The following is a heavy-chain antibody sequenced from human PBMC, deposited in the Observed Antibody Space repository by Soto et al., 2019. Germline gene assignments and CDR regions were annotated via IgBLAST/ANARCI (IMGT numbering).Heavy chain of an antibody. CDR3: ARALGLYSGSYDIGY. Sequence: QVQLVQSGAEVKKPGASVKVSCKASGYTFTSYGLSWVRQAPGQGLEWMGWISAYNGNTNYAQKLKGRVTMTTDTYTRTAYMELRSLRSDDTAVYYCARALGLYSGSYDIGYWGQGTLVTVSS. CDR1: GYTFTSYG. CDR2: ISAYNGNT. J-gene: IGHJ4*02. D-gene: IGHD1-26*01. V-gene: IGHV1-18*01.